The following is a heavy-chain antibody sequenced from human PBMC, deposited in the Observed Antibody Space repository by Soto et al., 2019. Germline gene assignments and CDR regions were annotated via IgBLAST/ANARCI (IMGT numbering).Heavy chain of an antibody. Sequence: TLSLTCVVSGGSLSDCFWSWIRQPPGMALEWIGEINHLGSINYNPSLKSRVTMSVDTSKNQFSLTLNSVTAADTATYYCARGGISHWAYFYYMDVWDRGTTVTVSS. CDR1: GGSLSDCF. J-gene: IGHJ6*03. CDR3: ARGGISHWAYFYYMDV. D-gene: IGHD2-21*01. CDR2: INHLGSI. V-gene: IGHV4-34*01.